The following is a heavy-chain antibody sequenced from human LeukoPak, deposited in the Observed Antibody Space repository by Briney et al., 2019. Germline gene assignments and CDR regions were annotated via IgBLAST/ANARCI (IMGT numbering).Heavy chain of an antibody. CDR2: SGST. CDR1: GYSISSGYY. D-gene: IGHD1-1*01. V-gene: IGHV4-38-2*02. J-gene: IGHJ4*02. CDR3: ARETPDRSTGTTLLDY. Sequence: SSETLSLTCTVSGYSISSGYYWGWIRQPPGKGLEWIGSGSTYYNPSLKSRVTISVDTSRNHFSLRLKSVTAADTAMYYCARETPDRSTGTTLLDYWGQGILVTVSS.